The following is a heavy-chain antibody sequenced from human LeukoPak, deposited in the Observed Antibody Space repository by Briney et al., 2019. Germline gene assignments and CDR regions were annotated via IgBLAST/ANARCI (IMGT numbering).Heavy chain of an antibody. CDR3: ARLNPTTGTDAFDI. Sequence: SETLSLTCTVSGGSISSSTYYWGWIRQPPGKGLEWIGNFYHSGSTYYNPSLKSRVTMSVDTSKNQFSLRLSSVTAADTAVYYCARLNPTTGTDAFDIWGQGTLVTVSS. D-gene: IGHD4-17*01. J-gene: IGHJ3*02. CDR1: GGSISSSTYY. V-gene: IGHV4-39*01. CDR2: FYHSGST.